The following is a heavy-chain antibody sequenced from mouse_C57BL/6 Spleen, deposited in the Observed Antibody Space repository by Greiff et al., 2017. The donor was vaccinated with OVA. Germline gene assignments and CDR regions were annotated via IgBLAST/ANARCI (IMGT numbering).Heavy chain of an antibody. J-gene: IGHJ2*01. CDR1: GFTFSSYT. D-gene: IGHD1-1*01. Sequence: EVHLVESGGGLVKPGGSLKLSCAASGFTFSSYTMSWVRQTPEKRLEWVATISGGGGNTYYPDSVKGRFTISRDNAKNTLYLQMSSRRSEDTALYYCARLGDYYGSSPVDYWGQGTTLTVSS. CDR2: ISGGGGNT. V-gene: IGHV5-9*01. CDR3: ARLGDYYGSSPVDY.